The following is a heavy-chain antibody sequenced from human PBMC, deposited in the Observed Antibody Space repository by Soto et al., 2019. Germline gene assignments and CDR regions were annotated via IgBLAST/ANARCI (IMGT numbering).Heavy chain of an antibody. V-gene: IGHV4-30-4*01. D-gene: IGHD3-16*01. CDR1: GGSISSGDYY. CDR2: IYSSGRT. CDR3: ALYTWGYNGVDV. J-gene: IGHJ6*02. Sequence: SETLSLTCTVSGGSISSGDYYWSWIRQPPGKGLEWIGYIYSSGRTNYNPSLKSRVTISVDASKNQFSLRLSSVTAADTAVYYCALYTWGYNGVDVWGQGTTVTVSS.